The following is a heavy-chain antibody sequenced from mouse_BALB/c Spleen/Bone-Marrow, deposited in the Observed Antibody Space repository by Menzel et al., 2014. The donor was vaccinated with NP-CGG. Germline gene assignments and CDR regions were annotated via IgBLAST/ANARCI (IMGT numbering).Heavy chain of an antibody. D-gene: IGHD2-4*01. Sequence: QVQLQQSGAELVLPGASVKMSCKASGYTFTDYWMHWVKQRPGQGLEWIGAIDTSDSYTSYNQKFKGKATLTVGESSSTAYMQLSSLTSEDSAVYYCARTYDYYYAMDYWGQGPSVTVAS. J-gene: IGHJ4*01. CDR1: GYTFTDYW. V-gene: IGHV1-69*01. CDR3: ARTYDYYYAMDY. CDR2: IDTSDSYT.